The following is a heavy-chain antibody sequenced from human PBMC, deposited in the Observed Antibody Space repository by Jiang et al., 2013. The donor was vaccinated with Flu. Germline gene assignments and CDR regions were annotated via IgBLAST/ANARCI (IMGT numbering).Heavy chain of an antibody. CDR2: IYNNGRT. Sequence: GSGLVKPPQTLSLTCTVSGGSINSGDFFWSWFRRPPGKSLEWIGYIYNNGRTYYNPSLESRVTISSDKSRNQFSLQLTSVTATDTALYYCAAATSVTMWAFDFWGQGTMVNVSS. D-gene: IGHD3-10*02. CDR3: AAATSVTMWAFDF. J-gene: IGHJ3*01. CDR1: GGSINSGDFF. V-gene: IGHV4-30-4*01.